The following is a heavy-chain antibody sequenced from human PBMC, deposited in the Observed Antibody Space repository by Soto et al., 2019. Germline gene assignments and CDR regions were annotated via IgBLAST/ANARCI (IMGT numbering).Heavy chain of an antibody. V-gene: IGHV1-2*04. D-gene: IGHD3-10*01. CDR1: GYTFSGYY. Sequence: GASVKVSCKASGYTFSGYYMHWVRQAPGQGLEWMGWINPNSGGTNYAQKFQGCVTMTRDTSISTAYLQWSSLKASDTAIYYCARHMVRGHSPYGAFDIWGQGTMVTVSS. CDR3: ARHMVRGHSPYGAFDI. J-gene: IGHJ3*02. CDR2: INPNSGGT.